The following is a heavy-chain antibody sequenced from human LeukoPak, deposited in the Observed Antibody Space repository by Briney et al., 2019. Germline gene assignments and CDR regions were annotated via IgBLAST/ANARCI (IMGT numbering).Heavy chain of an antibody. J-gene: IGHJ6*03. V-gene: IGHV4-59*01. D-gene: IGHD6-19*01. Sequence: NPSETLSLTCTVSGGSISSYYWSWIRQPPGKGLEWIGYIYYSGSTNYNPSLKSRVTISVDTSKNQFSLKLSSVTAADTAVYYCARDSSGWFSYYMDVSGKGTTVTVSS. CDR3: ARDSSGWFSYYMDV. CDR1: GGSISSYY. CDR2: IYYSGST.